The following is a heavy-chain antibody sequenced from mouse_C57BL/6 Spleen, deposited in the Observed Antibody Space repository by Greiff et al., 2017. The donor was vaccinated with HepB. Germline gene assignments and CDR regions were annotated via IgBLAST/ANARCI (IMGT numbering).Heavy chain of an antibody. CDR2: IYPGSGNT. D-gene: IGHD2-4*01. V-gene: IGHV1-66*01. Sequence: VQLQQSGPELVKPGASVKISCKASGYSFTSYYIHWVKQRPGQGLEWIGWIYPGSGNTKYNEKFKGKATLTADTSSSTAYMQLSSLTSEDSAVYYCARGDYDGGDYFDYWGQGTTLTVSS. CDR1: GYSFTSYY. CDR3: ARGDYDGGDYFDY. J-gene: IGHJ2*01.